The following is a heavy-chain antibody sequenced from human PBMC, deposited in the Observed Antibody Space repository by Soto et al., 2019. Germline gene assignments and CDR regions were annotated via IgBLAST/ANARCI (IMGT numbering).Heavy chain of an antibody. D-gene: IGHD6-13*01. V-gene: IGHV3-13*01. CDR1: GFTFSSYD. Sequence: EVQLVESGGGLVQPGGSLRLSCAASGFTFSSYDMHWVRQATGKGLEWVSAIGTAGDRYYPGSVKGRFTISRENAKNSLYLLMNSLRAGDTAVYYCARAEGSSSRDRYGMDVWGQGTTVTVSS. CDR2: IGTAGDR. CDR3: ARAEGSSSRDRYGMDV. J-gene: IGHJ6*02.